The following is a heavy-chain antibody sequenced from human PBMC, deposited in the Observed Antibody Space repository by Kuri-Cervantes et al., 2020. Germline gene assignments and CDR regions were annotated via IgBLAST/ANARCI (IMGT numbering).Heavy chain of an antibody. Sequence: TVNVSCKASGYTVTGYYMHWVRQAPGQGLEWMGGIIPIFGTANYAQKFQGRVTITADESTSTAYMELSSLRSEDTAVYYCARDPSSGFYAFDPWGQGTLVTVSS. CDR1: GYTVTGYY. D-gene: IGHD3-22*01. CDR3: ARDPSSGFYAFDP. CDR2: IIPIFGTA. J-gene: IGHJ5*02. V-gene: IGHV1-69*13.